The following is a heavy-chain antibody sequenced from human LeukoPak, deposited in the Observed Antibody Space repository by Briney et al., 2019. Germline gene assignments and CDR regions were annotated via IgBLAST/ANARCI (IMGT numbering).Heavy chain of an antibody. CDR1: GYTLTELS. D-gene: IGHD6-19*01. V-gene: IGHV1-2*02. CDR2: TNPNSGGT. J-gene: IGHJ4*02. CDR3: ARDHQGIAVAGNFDY. Sequence: ASVKVSCKVSGYTLTELSMHWVRQAPGQGLEWMGWTNPNSGGTNYAQKFQGRVTMTRDTSISTAYMELSRLRSDDTAVYYCARDHQGIAVAGNFDYWGQGTLVTVSS.